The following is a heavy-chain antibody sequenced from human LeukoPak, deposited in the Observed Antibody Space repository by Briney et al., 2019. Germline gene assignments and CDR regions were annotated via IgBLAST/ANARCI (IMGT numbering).Heavy chain of an antibody. J-gene: IGHJ6*03. CDR1: GYTFTGYY. V-gene: IGHV1-2*02. CDR3: AFLWSGGWSSADFFNI. Sequence: ASVKVSCKASGYTFTGYYMHWVRQAPGQGLEWMGWINPNSGGTNYAQKFQGRVTMTRDTSISTAYMELSRLRSDDTAVYYCAFLWSGGWSSADFFNIGGKGKRATFS. CDR2: INPNSGGT. D-gene: IGHD6-19*01.